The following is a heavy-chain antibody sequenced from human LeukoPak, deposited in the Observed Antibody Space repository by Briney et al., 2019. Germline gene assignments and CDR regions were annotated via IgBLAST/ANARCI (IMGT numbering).Heavy chain of an antibody. CDR2: INSDGSVT. CDR1: GFTFGSYA. D-gene: IGHD4-11*01. CDR3: ARGNYRTTYYYGMVV. Sequence: GGSLRLSYAASGFTFGSYAMSWVRQAPGKGLVWVSRINSDGSVTSYADSVKGRFTISRDNAKNTLYLQMNSLRGEDTALYYCARGNYRTTYYYGMVVWGQGTTVTVSS. J-gene: IGHJ6*02. V-gene: IGHV3-74*01.